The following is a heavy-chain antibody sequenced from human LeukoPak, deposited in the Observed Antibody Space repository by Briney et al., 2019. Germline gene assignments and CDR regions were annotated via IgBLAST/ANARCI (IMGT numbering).Heavy chain of an antibody. CDR3: ARVKAAGPPYFDY. J-gene: IGHJ4*02. Sequence: GGSLRLSCAASGFTVSSNYMSWVRQAPGKGLEWVSVIYSGGSTYYADSVKGRFTISRDNSKNTLYLQMNSLRAEDTAVYYCARVKAAGPPYFDYWGQGTLVTVSS. D-gene: IGHD6-13*01. CDR2: IYSGGST. CDR1: GFTVSSNY. V-gene: IGHV3-53*01.